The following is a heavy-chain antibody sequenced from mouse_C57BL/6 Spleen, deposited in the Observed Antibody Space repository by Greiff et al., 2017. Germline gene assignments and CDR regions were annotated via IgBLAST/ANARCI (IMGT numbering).Heavy chain of an antibody. CDR1: GYTFTDYY. V-gene: IGHV1-26*01. Sequence: EVQLQQSGPELVKPGASVKISCKASGYTFTDYYMNWVKQSPGKSLEWVGAINPNNGGTSYNQKFKGQVTLTVDKSSITAYMELRSLTSEDSAVYYCARVKTAMDYWGQGTSVTVSS. CDR2: INPNNGGT. CDR3: ARVKTAMDY. D-gene: IGHD3-2*01. J-gene: IGHJ4*01.